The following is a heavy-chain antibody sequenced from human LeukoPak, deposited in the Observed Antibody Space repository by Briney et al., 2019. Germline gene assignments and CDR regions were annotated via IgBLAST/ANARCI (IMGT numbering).Heavy chain of an antibody. CDR1: GFTFSHYD. D-gene: IGHD3-22*01. Sequence: PGTSLRLSCAASGFTFSHYDMIWVRQAPGKGLEWVSVIRFDGTIKHYADSVKGRFSTSRDNSKNLLFLHVSSLRAEDTAVYYCSRGDLFDRSGYYFSEYLQFWGQGTLVIVSS. V-gene: IGHV3-33*01. CDR3: SRGDLFDRSGYYFSEYLQF. CDR2: IRFDGTIK. J-gene: IGHJ1*01.